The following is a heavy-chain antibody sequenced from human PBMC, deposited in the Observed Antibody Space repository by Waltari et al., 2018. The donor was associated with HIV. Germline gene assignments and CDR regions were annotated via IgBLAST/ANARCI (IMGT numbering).Heavy chain of an antibody. CDR3: ARGVRYLGP. Sequence: AESGGTLIQPGGSLRLSCVADELFVNTNYMTWVRQAPGKSLEWVAVIYPGGDMHYGESVKGRFSLSRDNFRNTVFLQLNNLIFDDTALYFCARGVRYLGPWGHGTRVTVSS. V-gene: IGHV3-53*05. CDR1: ELFVNTNY. D-gene: IGHD3-9*01. CDR2: IYPGGDM. J-gene: IGHJ5*02.